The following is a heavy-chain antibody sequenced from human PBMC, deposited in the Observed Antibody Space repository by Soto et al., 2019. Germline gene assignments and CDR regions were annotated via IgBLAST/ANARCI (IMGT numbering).Heavy chain of an antibody. J-gene: IGHJ1*01. CDR2: INHSGST. CDR3: ARGLVAAAGAAEYFQH. Sequence: SETLSLTCAVYGGSFSGYYWSWIRQPPGKGLEWIGEINHSGSTNYNPSLKSRVTISVDTSNNQFSLKLSSVTAADTAVYYCARGLVAAAGAAEYFQHWGQGTLVTVSS. V-gene: IGHV4-34*01. D-gene: IGHD6-13*01. CDR1: GGSFSGYY.